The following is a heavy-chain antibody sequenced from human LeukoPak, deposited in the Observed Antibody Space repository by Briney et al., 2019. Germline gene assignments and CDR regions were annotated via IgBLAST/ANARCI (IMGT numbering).Heavy chain of an antibody. V-gene: IGHV1-24*01. J-gene: IGHJ4*02. D-gene: IGHD3-10*01. Sequence: ASVKVSCKVSGYTLTQLSIHCVREAPGKGLEWMGGFDPEDGETIYAQKFQGRVTMTEDTSTDTAYMELSSLRSEDTAVYYCATGGQGSGGYTKWGQRTLVTVSS. CDR1: GYTLTQLS. CDR3: ATGGQGSGGYTK. CDR2: FDPEDGET.